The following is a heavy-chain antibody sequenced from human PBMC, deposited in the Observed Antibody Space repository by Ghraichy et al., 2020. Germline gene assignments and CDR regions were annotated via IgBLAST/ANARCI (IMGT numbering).Heavy chain of an antibody. D-gene: IGHD4-17*01. J-gene: IGHJ4*02. CDR2: ISGSSSNI. CDR3: ARDRVTTVWGLGY. V-gene: IGHV3-48*03. CDR1: GFTFSSSE. Sequence: GGSLRLSCAASGFTFSSSEMNWVRQAPGKGLEWISYISGSSSNIYYADSVKGRFTISRDNAKNSLYLQMNNLRAEDTAVYYCARDRVTTVWGLGYWGEGTLVTVSS.